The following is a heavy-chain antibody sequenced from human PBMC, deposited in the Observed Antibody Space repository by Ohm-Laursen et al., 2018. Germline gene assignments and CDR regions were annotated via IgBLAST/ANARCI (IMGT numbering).Heavy chain of an antibody. Sequence: SLRLSCTASRFSFSDYYMSWIRQAPGKGLAWVSYISSGGSTVYYADSVKGRFTISRDDAESSLSLQMNSLRADDTAVYYCARDRGSGGTYYIDFWGQGTLVTVSS. J-gene: IGHJ4*02. CDR1: RFSFSDYY. CDR3: ARDRGSGGTYYIDF. CDR2: ISSGGSTV. D-gene: IGHD1-26*01. V-gene: IGHV3-11*01.